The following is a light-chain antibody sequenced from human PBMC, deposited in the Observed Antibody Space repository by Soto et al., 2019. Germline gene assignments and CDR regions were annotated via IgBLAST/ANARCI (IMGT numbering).Light chain of an antibody. CDR1: QDISNY. CDR3: QQYDNLPLT. Sequence: DIQMTQSPSSLSASVGDRVTITCQASQDISNYLNWYQQKQVKAPKLLIYDASNLETGVPSRFSGSGSGEDFTFTISSLQPEDIATYYWQQYDNLPLTFGGGTKVEIK. CDR2: DAS. J-gene: IGKJ4*01. V-gene: IGKV1-33*01.